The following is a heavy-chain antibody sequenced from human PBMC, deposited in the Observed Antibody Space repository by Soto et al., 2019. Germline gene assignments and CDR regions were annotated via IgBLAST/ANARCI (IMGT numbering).Heavy chain of an antibody. V-gene: IGHV1-3*01. CDR2: INAGNGNT. J-gene: IGHJ4*02. Sequence: QGQLVQSGAEVKKPGASVKVSCKASGYTLTSYAMHWVRQAPGQRLERLGWINAGNGNTKYSQKFQGRVTITRDTTASTAYMELSSLRSEDTAVYYCARTGGYSLHDYWGKGPLVTVS. CDR3: ARTGGYSLHDY. CDR1: GYTLTSYA. D-gene: IGHD3-22*01.